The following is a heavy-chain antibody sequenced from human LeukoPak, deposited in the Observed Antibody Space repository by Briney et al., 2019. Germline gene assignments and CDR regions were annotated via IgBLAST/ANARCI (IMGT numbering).Heavy chain of an antibody. J-gene: IGHJ4*02. V-gene: IGHV1-3*01. CDR1: GYTFTNEV. D-gene: IGHD2-21*01. Sequence: ASVKVSCKASGYTFTNEVGHWVRRAPGQRPEWMGWINAGNGDTKYSQNFQGRVTITRDTSASTAYMELSSLTSEDTALYYCARDDCGDTCYPGGYWGQGTLVTVSS. CDR3: ARDDCGDTCYPGGY. CDR2: INAGNGDT.